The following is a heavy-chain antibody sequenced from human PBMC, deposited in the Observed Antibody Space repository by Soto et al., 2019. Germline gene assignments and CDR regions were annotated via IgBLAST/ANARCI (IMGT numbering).Heavy chain of an antibody. J-gene: IGHJ4*02. D-gene: IGHD1-26*01. CDR3: ATIVTVSGSYGLDY. V-gene: IGHV1-24*01. CDR2: FGPEAGET. Sequence: GASVKVSCKVSGYSLTELSIHWVRQAPGKGLEWMGTFGPEAGETIYAQKFQGRVTMTEDTSTDTAYMELSSLRSEDTAVYYCATIVTVSGSYGLDYWGQGTLVTVSS. CDR1: GYSLTELS.